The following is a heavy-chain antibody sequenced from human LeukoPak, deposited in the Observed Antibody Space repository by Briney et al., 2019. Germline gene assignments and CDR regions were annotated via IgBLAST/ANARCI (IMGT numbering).Heavy chain of an antibody. D-gene: IGHD1-26*01. V-gene: IGHV1-46*01. CDR2: INPSGGST. Sequence: ASVKVSCKASGYTFTSYYMHWVRQAPGQGLEWMGIINPSGGSTSYAQKLQGRVTMTTDTSTSTAYMELRSLRSDDTAVYYCACTVGADIPDAFDIWGQGTMVTVSS. CDR3: ACTVGADIPDAFDI. J-gene: IGHJ3*02. CDR1: GYTFTSYY.